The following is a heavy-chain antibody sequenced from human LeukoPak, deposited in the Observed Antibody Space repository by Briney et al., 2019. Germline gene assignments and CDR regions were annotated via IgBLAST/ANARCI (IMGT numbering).Heavy chain of an antibody. CDR2: IIPIFGTA. V-gene: IGHV1-69*05. D-gene: IGHD2-2*02. CDR3: ARRRYCSSTSCYTDEYFQH. CDR1: TYTFTSYA. J-gene: IGHJ1*01. Sequence: GASVKVSCKASTYTFTSYAISWVRQAPGQGLEWMGGIIPIFGTANYAQKFQGRVTITTDESTSTAYMELSSLRSEDTAVYYCARRRYCSSTSCYTDEYFQHWGQGTLVTVSS.